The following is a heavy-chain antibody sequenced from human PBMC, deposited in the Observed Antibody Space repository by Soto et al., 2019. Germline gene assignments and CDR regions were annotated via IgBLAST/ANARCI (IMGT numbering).Heavy chain of an antibody. CDR1: GFTFSSYS. D-gene: IGHD3-22*01. Sequence: GSLRLSCAASGFTFSSYSMNWVRQAPGKGLEWVSYISSSSSTIYYADSVKGRFTISRDNAKNSLYLQMNSLRDEDTAVYYCAREGGLYYDSSGYSYWGQGTLVTVSS. CDR2: ISSSSSTI. CDR3: AREGGLYYDSSGYSY. V-gene: IGHV3-48*02. J-gene: IGHJ4*02.